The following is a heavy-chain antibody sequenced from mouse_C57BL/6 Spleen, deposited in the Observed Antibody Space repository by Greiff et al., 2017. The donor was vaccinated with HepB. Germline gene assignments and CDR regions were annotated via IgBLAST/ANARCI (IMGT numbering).Heavy chain of an antibody. D-gene: IGHD2-1*01. CDR1: GFTFSDYG. CDR2: ISSGSSTI. Sequence: EVQLVESGGGLVKPGGSLKLSCAASGFTFSDYGMHWVRQAPEKGLEWVAYISSGSSTIYYADTVKGRFTISRDNAKNTLFLQMTSLRSEDTAMYYCARALGNSYAMDYWGQGTSVTVSS. CDR3: ARALGNSYAMDY. J-gene: IGHJ4*01. V-gene: IGHV5-17*01.